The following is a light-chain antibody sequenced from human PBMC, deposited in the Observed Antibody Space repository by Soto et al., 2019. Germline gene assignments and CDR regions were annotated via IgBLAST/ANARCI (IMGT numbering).Light chain of an antibody. CDR3: SSYTSSSTLEV. J-gene: IGLJ1*01. CDR2: DVS. Sequence: QSVLTQPDSVSGSPGQSITISCTGTSSDVGGYNYVSWYQQYPGKAPKVMIYDVSNRPSGVSNRFSGSKSGNTASLTISGLQAEDEADYYSSSYTSSSTLEVFGTGTKVTVL. CDR1: SSDVGGYNY. V-gene: IGLV2-14*01.